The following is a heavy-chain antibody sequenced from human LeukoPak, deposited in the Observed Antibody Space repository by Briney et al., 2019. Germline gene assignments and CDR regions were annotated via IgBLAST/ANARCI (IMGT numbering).Heavy chain of an antibody. CDR1: GFTFSNYA. Sequence: GGSLRLSCAASGFTFSNYAMHWVRQAPGKGLEYVSAISSNGGSTNYANSVKGRFTISRDNSNNTLYLQMGSLRADDMAVYYCARFPSSGPNYWGQGTLVTVSS. J-gene: IGHJ4*02. CDR2: ISSNGGST. D-gene: IGHD3-22*01. V-gene: IGHV3-64*01. CDR3: ARFPSSGPNY.